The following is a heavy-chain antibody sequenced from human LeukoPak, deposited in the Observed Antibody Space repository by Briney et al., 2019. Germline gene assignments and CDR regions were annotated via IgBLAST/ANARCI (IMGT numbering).Heavy chain of an antibody. D-gene: IGHD3-10*01. CDR3: ARGRYGSGSTI. CDR1: GGSISSGDYY. CDR2: IYYSGST. J-gene: IGHJ4*02. V-gene: IGHV4-30-4*08. Sequence: SQTLSLTCTVSGGSISSGDYYWSWIRQPPGKGLEWFGYIYYSGSTYYNPSLKSRVTIPVDTSKNQFSLKLSSVTAADTAVYYCARGRYGSGSTIWGQGTLVTVSS.